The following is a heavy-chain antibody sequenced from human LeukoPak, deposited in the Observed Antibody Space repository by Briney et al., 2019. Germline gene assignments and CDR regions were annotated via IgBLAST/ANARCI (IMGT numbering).Heavy chain of an antibody. V-gene: IGHV4-59*08. Sequence: PSETLSLTCTVSGGSISSYYWSWIRQPPGKGLEWIGYIYYSGSTNYNPSLKSRVTISVDTSKNQFSLKLSSVTAADTAVYYCARHDYLDRPGREYYFDYWGQGTLVSVSS. CDR2: IYYSGST. CDR1: GGSISSYY. CDR3: ARHDYLDRPGREYYFDY. D-gene: IGHD4-11*01. J-gene: IGHJ4*02.